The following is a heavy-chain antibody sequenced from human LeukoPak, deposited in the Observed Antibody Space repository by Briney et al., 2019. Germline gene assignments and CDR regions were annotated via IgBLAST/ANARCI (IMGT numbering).Heavy chain of an antibody. Sequence: GGSLRLSCAASGFTFSDYEINWVRQAPGKGLEWVSVIYSGGSTYYADSVKGRFTISRDNSKNTLYLQMNSLRAEDTAVYYCARAYYDILTGYYHFDYWGQGTLVTVSS. CDR3: ARAYYDILTGYYHFDY. J-gene: IGHJ4*02. V-gene: IGHV3-53*01. CDR1: GFTFSDYE. CDR2: IYSGGST. D-gene: IGHD3-9*01.